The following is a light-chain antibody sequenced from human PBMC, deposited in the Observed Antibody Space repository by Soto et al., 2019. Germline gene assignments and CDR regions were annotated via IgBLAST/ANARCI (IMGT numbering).Light chain of an antibody. CDR2: DDD. J-gene: IGLJ1*01. Sequence: SYALTQPPSVLVAPGQTARITCGGNDIARKTVHWYQQKPGQDPVLVVYDDDERPSGIPERVSGSNSGNTATLTISRVEAEEEADYYCQVWDISSDHHVFGTGTKVTV. CDR1: DIARKT. V-gene: IGLV3-21*02. CDR3: QVWDISSDHHV.